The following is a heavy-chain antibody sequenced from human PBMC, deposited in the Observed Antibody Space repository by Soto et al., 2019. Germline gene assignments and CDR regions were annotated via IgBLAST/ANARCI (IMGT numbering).Heavy chain of an antibody. D-gene: IGHD5-18*01. CDR2: ISYDGSNK. CDR1: GFTFSSYG. J-gene: IGHJ4*02. Sequence: GGSLRLSCAASGFTFSSYGMHWVRQAPGKGLEWVAVISYDGSNKYYADSVKGRFTISRDNSKNTLYLQMNSLRAEDTAVYYCAKDTAMVSLDYWGQGTRGTSPQ. CDR3: AKDTAMVSLDY. V-gene: IGHV3-30*18.